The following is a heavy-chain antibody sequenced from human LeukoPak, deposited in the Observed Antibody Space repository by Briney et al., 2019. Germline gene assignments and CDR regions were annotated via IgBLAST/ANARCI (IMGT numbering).Heavy chain of an antibody. CDR2: ISYDGSNK. CDR3: ARDSPQYNWNDWGPFDY. Sequence: GGSLRLSCAASGFTFSSYAMHWVRQAPGKGLEWVAVISYDGSNKYYADSVEGRFTISRDNSKNTLYLQMNSLRAEDTVVYYCARDSPQYNWNDWGPFDYWGQGTLVTVSS. J-gene: IGHJ4*02. D-gene: IGHD1-1*01. V-gene: IGHV3-30*04. CDR1: GFTFSSYA.